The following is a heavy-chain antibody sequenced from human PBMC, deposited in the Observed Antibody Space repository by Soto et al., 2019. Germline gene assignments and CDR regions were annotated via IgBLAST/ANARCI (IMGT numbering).Heavy chain of an antibody. CDR1: GGTFSSYA. Sequence: RASVKVSCKASGGTFSSYAISWVRQAPGQGLEWMGGIIPIFGTANYAQKFQGRVTITADKSTSTAYMELSSLRSEDTAVYYCARGYIAEADNPSYYGMDVWGQGTTVTVSS. V-gene: IGHV1-69*06. J-gene: IGHJ6*02. D-gene: IGHD6-13*01. CDR3: ARGYIAEADNPSYYGMDV. CDR2: IIPIFGTA.